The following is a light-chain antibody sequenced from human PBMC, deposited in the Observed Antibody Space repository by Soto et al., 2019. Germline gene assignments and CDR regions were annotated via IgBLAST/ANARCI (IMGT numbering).Light chain of an antibody. CDR2: DVS. CDR3: GSYTTSSTFV. CDR1: SSDVGGYKY. Sequence: QSALTQPASVYGSPGQSIAISCTGTSSDVGGYKYVSWYQQNPGKAPKLMIYDVSNRPSGVSNRFSGSKSVNTASLTISGLQAEDEADYYCGSYTTSSTFVFGSGTKLTV. J-gene: IGLJ1*01. V-gene: IGLV2-14*03.